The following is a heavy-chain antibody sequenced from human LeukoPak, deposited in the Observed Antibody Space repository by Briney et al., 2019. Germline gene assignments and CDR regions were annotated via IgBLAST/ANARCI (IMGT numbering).Heavy chain of an antibody. J-gene: IGHJ4*02. Sequence: SETLSLTCTVSGGSFSNDYYWSWIRQHSGKGLEWIGHIYHSGRTFSNPSLKSRLTISLDTSKNQFYLKLTSVTAADTAMYYCARARQLEVFGMIKPPAFDSWGQGTLVTVSS. CDR3: ARARQLEVFGMIKPPAFDS. D-gene: IGHD3-3*01. CDR1: GGSFSNDYY. V-gene: IGHV4-31*03. CDR2: IYHSGRT.